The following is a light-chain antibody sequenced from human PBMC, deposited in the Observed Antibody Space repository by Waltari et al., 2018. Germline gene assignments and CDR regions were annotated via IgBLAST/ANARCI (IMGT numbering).Light chain of an antibody. J-gene: IGLJ1*01. CDR2: EVS. Sequence: QAALPQPRSVSGSPGQSVTISCTGTSSDLGGYNYVSWYQQHPGTAPKLMIYEVSKRPSGVSDRFSGSKSGNTASLTISGLQAEDEADYYCSSYAGSNTFIFGSGTRLTVL. CDR3: SSYAGSNTFI. V-gene: IGLV2-11*01. CDR1: SSDLGGYNY.